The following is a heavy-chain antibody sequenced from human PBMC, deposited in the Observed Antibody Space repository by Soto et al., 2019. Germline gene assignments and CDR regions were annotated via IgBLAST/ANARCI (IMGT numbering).Heavy chain of an antibody. Sequence: QVQLVESGGGVVQPGRSLRLSCAASGFTFSSYGMQWVRQAPGKGLEWVAVISYDGSNKYYADSVKGRFTISRDNSKNTLYLQMNSLRAEDTAVYYCATGRTWGLCDYWGQGTLVTVSS. V-gene: IGHV3-30*03. CDR2: ISYDGSNK. CDR1: GFTFSSYG. D-gene: IGHD3-16*01. CDR3: ATGRTWGLCDY. J-gene: IGHJ4*02.